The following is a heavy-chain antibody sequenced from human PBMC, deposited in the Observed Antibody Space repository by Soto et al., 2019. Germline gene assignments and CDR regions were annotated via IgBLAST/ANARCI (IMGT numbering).Heavy chain of an antibody. CDR2: ISAFNGNT. V-gene: IGHV1-18*01. CDR1: GYTFTSYG. CDR3: ARGDGYETLVYYYYGMDV. D-gene: IGHD5-12*01. Sequence: QVKLVQSGAEVKKPGASVKVSCKASGYTFTSYGISWVRQAPGQGLEWMGWISAFNGNTNYAQKLQGRVTMTTDTTTSTAYMELRSLRSDDTAVDYCARGDGYETLVYYYYGMDVWGQGTTVTVSS. J-gene: IGHJ6*02.